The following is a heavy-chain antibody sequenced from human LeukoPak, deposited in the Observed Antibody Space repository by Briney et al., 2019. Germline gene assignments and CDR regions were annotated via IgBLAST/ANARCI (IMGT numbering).Heavy chain of an antibody. Sequence: TLSLTCTVSGGSISSGGYYWSWIRQHPGKGLEWIGYIYYSGSTYYSPSLKSRVTISVDTSKNQFSLKLSSVTAADTAVYYCARDRGPYSGYDSYYFDYWGQGTLVTVSS. CDR1: GGSISSGGYY. CDR3: ARDRGPYSGYDSYYFDY. J-gene: IGHJ4*02. CDR2: IYYSGST. V-gene: IGHV4-31*03. D-gene: IGHD5-12*01.